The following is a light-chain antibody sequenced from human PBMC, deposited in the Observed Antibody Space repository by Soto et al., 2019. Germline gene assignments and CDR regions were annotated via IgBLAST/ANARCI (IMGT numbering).Light chain of an antibody. CDR3: QQYDRYPWT. Sequence: IKVSQSPSSVSASVGEGVSMTCRASQSISSYLNWYQQKPGKAPKLLIYDASGLEGGVPSRFSGSGSGTEFTLTISSLQPDDFATYYCQQYDRYPWTFGQGTNVDIK. V-gene: IGKV1-5*01. J-gene: IGKJ1*01. CDR1: QSISSY. CDR2: DAS.